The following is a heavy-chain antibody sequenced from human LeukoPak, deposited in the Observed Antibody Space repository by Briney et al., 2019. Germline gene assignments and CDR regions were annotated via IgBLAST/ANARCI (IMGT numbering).Heavy chain of an antibody. CDR3: TRNYDSSGYTTFGY. J-gene: IGHJ4*02. Sequence: PSETLSLTCTVPVGSISTYYWSWIRQPPGKGLEWIAHIYYSGSTNYNPSLKSRVTIAVDTSKNHFNLKLSSVTAADTAVYYCTRNYDSSGYTTFGYWGRGTLVTVSS. CDR2: IYYSGST. V-gene: IGHV4-59*01. CDR1: VGSISTYY. D-gene: IGHD3-22*01.